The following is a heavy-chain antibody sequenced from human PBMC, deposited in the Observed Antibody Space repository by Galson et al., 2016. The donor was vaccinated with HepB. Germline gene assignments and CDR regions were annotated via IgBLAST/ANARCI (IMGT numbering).Heavy chain of an antibody. D-gene: IGHD4-11*01. Sequence: SVKVSCKASGYTFTTYDFNWVRQATGQGLEWMGWINPNTGNTGYAQKFQGRLTMTRIASMDTAYMELRRLESEDTAVYFCARAAGAGVTSTTYYFDYWGQGTLVTVSS. CDR2: INPNTGNT. CDR1: GYTFTTYD. V-gene: IGHV1-8*01. CDR3: ARAAGAGVTSTTYYFDY. J-gene: IGHJ4*02.